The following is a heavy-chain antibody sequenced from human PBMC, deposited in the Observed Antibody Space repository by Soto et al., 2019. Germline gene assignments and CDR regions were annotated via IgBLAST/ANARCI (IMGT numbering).Heavy chain of an antibody. CDR1: GGSISSSSYY. CDR2: IYYSGST. V-gene: IGHV4-39*01. Sequence: QLQLQESGPGLMKPSETLSLTCTVSGGSISSSSYYWGWIRQPPGKGLEWIGTIYYSGSTYYNPSLKSRVTISVDTSKNQFSLKLSSVTAADTAVFYCARRGSGGIAVAGTSFDYWGQGTLVTVSS. CDR3: ARRGSGGIAVAGTSFDY. D-gene: IGHD6-19*01. J-gene: IGHJ4*02.